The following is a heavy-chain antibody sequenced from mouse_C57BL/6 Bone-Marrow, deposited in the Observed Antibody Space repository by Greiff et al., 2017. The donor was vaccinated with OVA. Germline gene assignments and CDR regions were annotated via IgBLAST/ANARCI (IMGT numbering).Heavy chain of an antibody. CDR2: IYPGNSDT. CDR3: TPVGYFDY. J-gene: IGHJ2*01. CDR1: GYTFTSYW. Sequence: VQLQQSGTVLARPGASVKMSCKTSGYTFTSYWMHWVKQRPGQGLEWIGAIYPGNSDTSYNQKFKGKAKLPAVTSASTAYMELSSLTNEDSAVYYCTPVGYFDYWGQGTTLTVSS. V-gene: IGHV1-5*01.